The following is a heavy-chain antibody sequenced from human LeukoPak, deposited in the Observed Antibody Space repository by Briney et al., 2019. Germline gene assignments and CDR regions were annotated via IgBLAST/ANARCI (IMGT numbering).Heavy chain of an antibody. V-gene: IGHV3-21*01. J-gene: IGHJ4*02. D-gene: IGHD5-24*01. CDR2: ISSSSTYI. CDR3: ARGDGYNPLHY. Sequence: GGSLRLSCAASGFTFSSDNMNWVRQAPGKGLEWVSSISSSSTYIYYADSVKGRFTISRDNAKNSLYLQMNSLRAEDTAVYYCARGDGYNPLHYWGQGTLVTVSS. CDR1: GFTFSSDN.